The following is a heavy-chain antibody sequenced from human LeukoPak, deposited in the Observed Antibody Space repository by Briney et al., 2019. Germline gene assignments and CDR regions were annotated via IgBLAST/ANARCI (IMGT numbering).Heavy chain of an antibody. V-gene: IGHV1-2*02. D-gene: IGHD3-9*01. CDR1: GYTFTGYY. Sequence: ASVKVSCKASGYTFTGYYMHWVRQAPGQGLEWMGWINPNSGGTNYAQKFQGRVTMTRDTSISTAYMELSRLRSDDTAVYYCARARIADYDILTGYCNYYYYYGMDVWGQGTTVTVSS. CDR3: ARARIADYDILTGYCNYYYYYGMDV. CDR2: INPNSGGT. J-gene: IGHJ6*02.